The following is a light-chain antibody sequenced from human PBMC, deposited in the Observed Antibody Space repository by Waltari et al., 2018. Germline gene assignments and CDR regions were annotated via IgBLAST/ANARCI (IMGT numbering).Light chain of an antibody. CDR2: GEN. CDR3: NSRDSSGDRLV. CDR1: TLRRHH. J-gene: IGLJ2*01. Sequence: SSELTQDPAVSVALGQTVRITCQGDTLRRHHASWFQQKPGQTPVVVDHGENNRPSGIPDRFSGSRSGNTVSLTIAGVQAEDEADYYCNSRDSSGDRLVFGGGTKLTVL. V-gene: IGLV3-19*01.